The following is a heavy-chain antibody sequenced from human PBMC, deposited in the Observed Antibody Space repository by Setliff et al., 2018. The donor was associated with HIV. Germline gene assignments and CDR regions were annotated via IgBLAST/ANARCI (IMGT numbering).Heavy chain of an antibody. Sequence: CAASGFTFSAYAMTWVRRAPGRGLEWVSATTSNGRTTDYAESVRGRFILSRDNSGNTLYLQMTSLRAEDTATYYCAKAWGSGYPSFESALMFDVWGQGTLVTVSS. CDR1: GFTFSAYA. CDR2: TTSNGRTT. D-gene: IGHD3-16*01. CDR3: AKAWGSGYPSFESALMFDV. J-gene: IGHJ4*02. V-gene: IGHV3-23*01.